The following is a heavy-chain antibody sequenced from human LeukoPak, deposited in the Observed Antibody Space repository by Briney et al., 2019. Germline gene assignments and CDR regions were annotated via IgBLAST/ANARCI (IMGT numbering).Heavy chain of an antibody. CDR3: AREKVFGVATVDY. Sequence: ASVKVSCKASGYTFTGYYMHWVRQAPGQGLEWMGWINPNSGGTNYAQKFQGRVTMTRDTSISTAYTELSRLRSDDTAVYYCAREKVFGVATVDYWGQGTLVTVSS. CDR1: GYTFTGYY. J-gene: IGHJ4*02. D-gene: IGHD3-3*01. CDR2: INPNSGGT. V-gene: IGHV1-2*02.